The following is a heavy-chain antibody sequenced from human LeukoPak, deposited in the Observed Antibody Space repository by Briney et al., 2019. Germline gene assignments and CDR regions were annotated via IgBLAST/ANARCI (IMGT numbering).Heavy chain of an antibody. CDR1: GFTFSRFA. J-gene: IGHJ4*02. V-gene: IGHV3-30*03. Sequence: PGRSLRLSCAASGFTFSRFAIHWVRQAAGKGPEWVALISSDGDKAEYAESVKGRFTILRDQSKNALYLQMTSLRPEDTAMYYCVRDGYDRSGYLGYFDYWGQGTLVTVSP. CDR3: VRDGYDRSGYLGYFDY. CDR2: ISSDGDKA. D-gene: IGHD3-22*01.